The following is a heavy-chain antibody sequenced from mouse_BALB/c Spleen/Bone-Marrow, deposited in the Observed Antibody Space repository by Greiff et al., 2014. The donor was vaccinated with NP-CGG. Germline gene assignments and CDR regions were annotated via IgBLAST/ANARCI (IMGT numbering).Heavy chain of an antibody. V-gene: IGHV1-5*01. D-gene: IGHD3-1*01. CDR2: IYPGNSDT. CDR1: GYTFTSYW. CDR3: TTLARNYFDY. Sequence: EVKLQESXTVLARPGASVKMSCKASGYTFTSYWMHWVKQRPGQGLEWIGTIYPGNSDTTYNQKFKGKAKLTAVTSTSTAYMELSSLTNEDSAVYYCTTLARNYFDYWGQGTTLTVSS. J-gene: IGHJ2*01.